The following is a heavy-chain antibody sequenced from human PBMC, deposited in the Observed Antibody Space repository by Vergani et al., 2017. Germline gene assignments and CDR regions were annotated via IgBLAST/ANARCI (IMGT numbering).Heavy chain of an antibody. CDR1: GFTFDDYT. Sequence: EVQLVESGGVVVQPGGSLRLSCAASGFTFDDYTMHWVRQAPGKGLEGVSLISWDGGSTYYANSVKGRFTISRDNSKNSLYLQMNSLRTEDTALYYCAKESSGLPEYYYDYYGMDVWGQGTTVTVSS. D-gene: IGHD6-19*01. J-gene: IGHJ6*02. CDR3: AKESSGLPEYYYDYYGMDV. V-gene: IGHV3-43*01. CDR2: ISWDGGST.